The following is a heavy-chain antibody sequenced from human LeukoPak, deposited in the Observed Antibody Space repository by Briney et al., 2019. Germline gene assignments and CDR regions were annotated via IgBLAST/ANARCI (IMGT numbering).Heavy chain of an antibody. J-gene: IGHJ4*02. CDR1: GFTFSSYW. CDR2: INSDGSST. CDR3: ARVYNWNYGIFDY. Sequence: GSLRLSCAASGFTFSSYWMHWVRQAPGKGLVWVSRINSDGSSTSYADSVKGRFTISRDNSKNTLYLQMGSLRAEDMAVYYCARVYNWNYGIFDYWGQGTLVTVSS. V-gene: IGHV3-74*01. D-gene: IGHD1-7*01.